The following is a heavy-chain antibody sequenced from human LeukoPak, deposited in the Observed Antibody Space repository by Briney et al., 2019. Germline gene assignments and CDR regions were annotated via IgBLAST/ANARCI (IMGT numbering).Heavy chain of an antibody. CDR3: ARDRTVYDFWSGYFDY. Sequence: GGSLRLSCAASGFTFSSYWMSWVRQAPGKGLEWVAKIKQDGSEKYYVDSVKGRFTISRDNAKNSLYLQMNSLRAEDTAVYYCARDRTVYDFWSGYFDYWGQGTLVTVSS. CDR1: GFTFSSYW. CDR2: IKQDGSEK. D-gene: IGHD3-3*01. J-gene: IGHJ4*02. V-gene: IGHV3-7*01.